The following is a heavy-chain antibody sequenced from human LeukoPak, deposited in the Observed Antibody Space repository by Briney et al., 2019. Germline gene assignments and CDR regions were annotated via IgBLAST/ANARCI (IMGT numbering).Heavy chain of an antibody. V-gene: IGHV1-2*03. CDR1: GYTFIGYY. D-gene: IGHD5-18*01. CDR3: ARVYLRIQLWLGY. Sequence: LEASVKVSCKASGYTFIGYYMHWVRQAPGQGLEWMGWINPNSGGTNYAQTFQGRVTMTRDTSISTAYMELSRLRADDTAVYYCARVYLRIQLWLGYWGQGTLVTVSS. CDR2: INPNSGGT. J-gene: IGHJ4*02.